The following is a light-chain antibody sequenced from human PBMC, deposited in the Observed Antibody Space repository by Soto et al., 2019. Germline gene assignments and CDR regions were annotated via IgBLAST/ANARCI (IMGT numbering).Light chain of an antibody. CDR3: QQRGDWPPIT. V-gene: IGKV3-11*01. CDR1: QSVSTF. CDR2: NAS. Sequence: LTQSKATLSLSPGERAILSCRASQSVSTFLAWFQQKPGQPPRLLIYNASNRTTGIPARFSDSGSGTDFTLTISSLEPEDFAVYYCQQRGDWPPITFGQGTRLAIK. J-gene: IGKJ5*01.